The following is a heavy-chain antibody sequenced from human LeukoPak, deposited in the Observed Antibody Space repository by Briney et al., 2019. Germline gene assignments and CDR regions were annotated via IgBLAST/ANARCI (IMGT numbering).Heavy chain of an antibody. Sequence: ASVKVSCKASGYTFTSYDINWVRQATGQGLEWMGWINPNSGGTNYAQKFQGRVTITADKSTSTAYMELSSLRSEDTAVYYCARRAGTTKDWFDPWGQGTLVTVSS. CDR1: GYTFTSYD. J-gene: IGHJ5*02. CDR3: ARRAGTTKDWFDP. D-gene: IGHD1-1*01. CDR2: INPNSGGT. V-gene: IGHV1-8*03.